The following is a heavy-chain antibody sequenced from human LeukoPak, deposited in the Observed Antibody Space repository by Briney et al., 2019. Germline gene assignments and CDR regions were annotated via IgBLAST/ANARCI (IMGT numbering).Heavy chain of an antibody. CDR2: INSDGSST. CDR1: GFTFSRYW. D-gene: IGHD1-20*01. J-gene: IGHJ4*02. CDR3: ARANWNRPFDY. V-gene: IGHV3-74*01. Sequence: PGGSLRLSCAASGFTFSRYWMHWVRQAPGKGLVWVSRINSDGSSTTYADSVKGRFTISRDNSKNPLYLQMNSLRAEDTAVYYCARANWNRPFDYWGQGTLVTVSS.